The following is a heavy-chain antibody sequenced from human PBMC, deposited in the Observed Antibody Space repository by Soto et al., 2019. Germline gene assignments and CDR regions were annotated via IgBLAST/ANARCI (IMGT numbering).Heavy chain of an antibody. CDR1: GYTFTGFA. CDR2: INAGNGDT. D-gene: IGHD2-21*02. Sequence: VQLVQSGAEVKEPGASVKVSCKASGYTFTGFAMYWVRQAPGQRLEWMGWINAGNGDTKYSQKFQDRVSITRDTFARTAYMDLSSLRSEVTAVYYCACGVYCGRDCYRTQYCYYAMDVWGQGNTVSVSS. J-gene: IGHJ6*02. CDR3: ACGVYCGRDCYRTQYCYYAMDV. V-gene: IGHV1-3*01.